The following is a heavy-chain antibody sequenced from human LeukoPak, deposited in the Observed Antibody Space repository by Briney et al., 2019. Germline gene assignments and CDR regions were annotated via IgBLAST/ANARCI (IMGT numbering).Heavy chain of an antibody. V-gene: IGHV4-39*01. D-gene: IGHD2-15*01. CDR3: ARRDVADYYFDY. CDR2: IYYSGST. J-gene: IGHJ4*02. CDR1: GGSISISSYY. Sequence: PSETLSLTCTVSGGSISISSYYWGWIRQPPGKGLEWIGSIYYSGSTYYNPSLKSRVTISVDTSKNQFSLKLSSVTAADTAVYYCARRDVADYYFDYWGQGTLVTVSS.